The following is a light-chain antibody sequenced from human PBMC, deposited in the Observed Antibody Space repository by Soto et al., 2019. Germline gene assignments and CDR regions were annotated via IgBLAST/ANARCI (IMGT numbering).Light chain of an antibody. Sequence: QSVLTQPPSASGTPGQRVTISCSGSSSNIGSNTVNWYQQLPGMAPKLLIYSNNQRPSGVPDRFSGSKSGTSASLAISGLQSEDEADDDCAAWDDILGHVVFGGGTKLTVL. V-gene: IGLV1-44*01. CDR3: AAWDDILGHVV. CDR1: SSNIGSNT. J-gene: IGLJ2*01. CDR2: SNN.